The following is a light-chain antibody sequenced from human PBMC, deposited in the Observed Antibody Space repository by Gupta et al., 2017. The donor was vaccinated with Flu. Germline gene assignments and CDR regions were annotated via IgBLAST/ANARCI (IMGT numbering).Light chain of an antibody. Sequence: DIVLTQSPGTLSLSPGERATLSCRASQSVSSNYLAWYQHKPGQAPRLLIFGASTRATGIPDRFRGSGSGTDFTLTISRLEPEDFAIYYCQQYGNSPGYAFGQGTKLEIK. CDR2: GAS. J-gene: IGKJ2*01. V-gene: IGKV3-20*01. CDR3: QQYGNSPGYA. CDR1: QSVSSNY.